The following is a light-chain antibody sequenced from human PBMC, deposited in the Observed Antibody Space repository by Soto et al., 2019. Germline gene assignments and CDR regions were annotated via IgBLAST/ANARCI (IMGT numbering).Light chain of an antibody. CDR1: TGAVTTGHW. CDR3: LLIYENVGEV. V-gene: IGLV7-46*01. Sequence: QAVVTQEPSLTVSPGGTVTLTCASSTGAVTTGHWPHWFQQKPGQTPRTLIYDTNNRHSWTPARFSGFLLGGKAALTLSDAQPEDEADYYCLLIYENVGEVFGAGTKVTVL. CDR2: DTN. J-gene: IGLJ1*01.